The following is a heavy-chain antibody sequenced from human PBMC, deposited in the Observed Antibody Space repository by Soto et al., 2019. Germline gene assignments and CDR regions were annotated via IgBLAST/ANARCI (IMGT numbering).Heavy chain of an antibody. CDR1: GYTFTGYY. CDR2: SNSNSGGR. CDR3: ARKWGTIFGVVSEDHTNDAYAI. J-gene: IGHJ3*02. Sequence: ASVKVSCKASGYTFTGYYMHWVRQAPGQGLEWMGCSNSNSGGRNYAQELHVWVTMTRDASISTAYMEVGRLQSDDTAVYYCARKWGTIFGVVSEDHTNDAYAIWAQGTMVTVSS. D-gene: IGHD3-3*01. V-gene: IGHV1-2*04.